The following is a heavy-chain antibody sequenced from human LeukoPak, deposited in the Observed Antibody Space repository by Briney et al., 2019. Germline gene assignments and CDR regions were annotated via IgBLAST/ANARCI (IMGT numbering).Heavy chain of an antibody. CDR2: MNQNGRAM. D-gene: IGHD2-21*02. J-gene: IGHJ4*02. CDR3: AGGGGSGRIGLLFDS. V-gene: IGHV3-7*01. Sequence: GGSLRLSCVASRFIFSNYWMSWVRQAPGKGLEWVSYMNQNGRAMYLVDSVKGRFTISRDNAKNSVYLQMNSLTDEDKGVYYLAGGGGSGRIGLLFDSWGQGTLDSVS. CDR1: RFIFSNYW.